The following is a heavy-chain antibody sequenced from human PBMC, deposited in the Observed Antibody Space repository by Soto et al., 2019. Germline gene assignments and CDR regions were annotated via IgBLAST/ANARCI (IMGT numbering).Heavy chain of an antibody. D-gene: IGHD1-26*01. V-gene: IGHV2-5*02. CDR1: GFSLTTDRVG. J-gene: IGHJ4*02. Sequence: QITLKESGPPLVKPTQTLTLTCTFSGFSLTTDRVGVGWIRQPPGEALEWLAVIYWDDTKTYRPSLESRLTITKDTPKNHVALTMNNLDSVDTATYYCAHAYGGRSLYWGQGTLVTVSS. CDR3: AHAYGGRSLY. CDR2: IYWDDTK.